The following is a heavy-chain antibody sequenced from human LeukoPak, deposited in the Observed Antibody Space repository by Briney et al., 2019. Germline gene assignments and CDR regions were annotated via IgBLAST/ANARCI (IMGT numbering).Heavy chain of an antibody. CDR3: ATFDFAFDI. D-gene: IGHD3-9*01. CDR2: IIPIFGTA. CDR1: GYTFTSYG. Sequence: ASVKVSCKASGYTFTSYGISWVRQAPGQGLEWMGGIIPIFGTANYAQKFQGRVTITADESTSTAYMELSSLRSEDTAMYYCATFDFAFDIWGQGTMVTVSS. V-gene: IGHV1-69*13. J-gene: IGHJ3*02.